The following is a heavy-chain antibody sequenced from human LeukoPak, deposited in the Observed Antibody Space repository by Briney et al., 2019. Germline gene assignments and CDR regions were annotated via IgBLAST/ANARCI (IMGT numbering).Heavy chain of an antibody. Sequence: SETLSLTCTVSGGSISDYYWSWIRQPPGKGLEWIRWIFGSGDFNYNPSLKSRLSISVDTSNNQFSLKLTSATAADTAVYYCAREKDTGSNHAKIRYDIWGQGTMATVSS. J-gene: IGHJ3*02. V-gene: IGHV4-59*01. CDR2: IFGSGDF. CDR3: AREKDTGSNHAKIRYDI. D-gene: IGHD1-26*01. CDR1: GGSISDYY.